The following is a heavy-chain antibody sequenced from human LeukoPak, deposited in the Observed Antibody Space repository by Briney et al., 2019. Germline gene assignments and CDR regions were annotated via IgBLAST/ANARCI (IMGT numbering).Heavy chain of an antibody. Sequence: PSETLSLTCAVYGGSFSGYYWSWIRQPPGKGLEWLGEINHSGSTNFNPSLKSRVTISVDTSKNQFSLKLSSVTAADTAVYYCARGRDGQWLTTGGYYFDYWGQGTLVTVSS. CDR3: ARGRDGQWLTTGGYYFDY. CDR1: GGSFSGYY. J-gene: IGHJ4*02. CDR2: INHSGST. D-gene: IGHD6-19*01. V-gene: IGHV4-34*01.